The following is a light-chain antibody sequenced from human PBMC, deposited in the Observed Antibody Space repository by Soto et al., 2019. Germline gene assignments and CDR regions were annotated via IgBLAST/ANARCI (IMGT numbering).Light chain of an antibody. J-gene: IGKJ1*01. CDR1: QSVSSSY. CDR2: GTS. Sequence: IVMPQPPGTLSLSPGEGATPCCRVRQSVSSSYLAWYQQKPGQAPRLLVYGTSSRATGIPDRFSGSGSGTDFTLTISRLEPEDVAVYYCQQYGSSSWTFGQGTKVDIK. V-gene: IGKV3-20*01. CDR3: QQYGSSSWT.